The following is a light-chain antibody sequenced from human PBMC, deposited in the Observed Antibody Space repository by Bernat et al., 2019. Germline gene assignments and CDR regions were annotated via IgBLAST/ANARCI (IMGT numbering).Light chain of an antibody. CDR2: DVS. V-gene: IGLV2-14*03. CDR1: RSDVGANNY. J-gene: IGLJ2*01. Sequence: QSALTQPASVSGSPGQSVTLSCPGTRSDVGANNYVSWYQQLPGKAPKLMIYDVSNRPSGVSPRFSGSQSGNTASLTIAGLQAEDEADYFFNSVSTTSSQVVFGGGTKLTFL. CDR3: NSVSTTSSQVV.